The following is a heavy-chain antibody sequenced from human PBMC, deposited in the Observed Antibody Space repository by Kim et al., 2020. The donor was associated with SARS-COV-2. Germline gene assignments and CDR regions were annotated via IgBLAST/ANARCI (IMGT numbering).Heavy chain of an antibody. CDR1: GFTFSSYG. CDR2: IWYDGSNK. CDR3: AKEVSVTTILYYGMDV. D-gene: IGHD5-12*01. Sequence: GGSLRLSCAASGFTFSSYGMHWVRQAPGKGLEWVAVIWYDGSNKYYADSVKGRFTISRDNSKNTLYLQMNSLRAEDTAVYYCAKEVSVTTILYYGMDVWGQGTTVTVSS. V-gene: IGHV3-33*06. J-gene: IGHJ6*02.